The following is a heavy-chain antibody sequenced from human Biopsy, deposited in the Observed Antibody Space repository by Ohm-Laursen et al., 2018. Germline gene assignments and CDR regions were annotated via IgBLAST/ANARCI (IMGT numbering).Heavy chain of an antibody. CDR1: GGSISSGSNY. D-gene: IGHD5-24*01. CDR3: ARHDGNGPFALDS. J-gene: IGHJ4*02. CDR2: VYHSGTT. Sequence: SDTLSLTCTVSGGSISSGSNYWAWIRQPPGKGLEWIGSVYHSGTTYYSPSLKSRVTISVDMSKNQLSLKVTSVTAADTAAYYCARHDGNGPFALDSWGQGTLVTVSS. V-gene: IGHV4-39*01.